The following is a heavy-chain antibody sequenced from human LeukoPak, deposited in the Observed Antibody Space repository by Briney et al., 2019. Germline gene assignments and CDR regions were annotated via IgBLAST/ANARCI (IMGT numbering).Heavy chain of an antibody. D-gene: IGHD5-24*01. CDR1: GGSINNYY. CDR2: IRSTGST. CDR3: AREGGDGYKLRDF. Sequence: SETLSLTCTVSGGSINNYYWSWLRQPPGKRLEWIGYIRSTGSTNYNPSLKRRVTISVDTSKNRFSLKLTSVTAADTAVYYCAREGGDGYKLRDFWGQGSLVTVSS. V-gene: IGHV4-59*01. J-gene: IGHJ4*02.